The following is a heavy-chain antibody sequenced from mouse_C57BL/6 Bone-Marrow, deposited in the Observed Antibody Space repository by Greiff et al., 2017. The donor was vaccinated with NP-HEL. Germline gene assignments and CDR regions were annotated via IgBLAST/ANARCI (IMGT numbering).Heavy chain of an antibody. CDR3: ARVLGGNYDYAMDY. CDR1: GFTFSSYA. CDR2: ISDGGSYT. D-gene: IGHD2-1*01. Sequence: DVMLVESGGGLVKPGGSLKLSCAASGFTFSSYAMSWVRQTPEKRLEWVATISDGGSYTYYPDNVKGRFTISRDNAKNNLYLQISHLKSEDTAMYYCARVLGGNYDYAMDYWGQGTSVTVSS. J-gene: IGHJ4*01. V-gene: IGHV5-4*03.